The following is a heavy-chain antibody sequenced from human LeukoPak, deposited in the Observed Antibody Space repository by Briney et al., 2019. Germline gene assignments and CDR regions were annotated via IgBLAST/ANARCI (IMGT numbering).Heavy chain of an antibody. CDR2: IYYSGST. V-gene: IGHV4-59*08. Sequence: SETLFLTCTVSGGSISSYYWSWIRQPPGKGLEWIGYIYYSGSTNYNPSLKSRVTISVDTSKNQFSLKLSSVTAADTAVYYCARSGAYSSIDYWGQGTLVTVSS. D-gene: IGHD6-13*01. J-gene: IGHJ4*02. CDR1: GGSISSYY. CDR3: ARSGAYSSIDY.